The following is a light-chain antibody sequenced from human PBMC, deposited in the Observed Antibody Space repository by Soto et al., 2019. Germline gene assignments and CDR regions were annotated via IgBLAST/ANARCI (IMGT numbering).Light chain of an antibody. Sequence: QSVLTQPASVSGSPGQSITISCTGTSSDIGAYNYVSWYQQHPGKAPKLLISEVSHRPSGVSYRFSGSKSGNAASLTISGLQAEDEADYYCSSYTSSSTLYVFGTGTKVTVL. CDR2: EVS. V-gene: IGLV2-14*01. J-gene: IGLJ1*01. CDR1: SSDIGAYNY. CDR3: SSYTSSSTLYV.